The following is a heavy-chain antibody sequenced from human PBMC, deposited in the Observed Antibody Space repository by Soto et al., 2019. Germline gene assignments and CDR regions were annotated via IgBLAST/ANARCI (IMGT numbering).Heavy chain of an antibody. CDR2: IWFDGGNK. J-gene: IGHJ4*02. CDR1: GFTFSNYG. Sequence: PGGSLRLSCAASGFTFSNYGMHWVRQAPGKGLEWVAVIWFDGGNKYYADSVKGRFTISRDNSKNTLYLQMNSLRAEDTAVYYCARDFGRIGKSIDYWGQGTLVTVSS. V-gene: IGHV3-33*01. CDR3: ARDFGRIGKSIDY. D-gene: IGHD3-16*01.